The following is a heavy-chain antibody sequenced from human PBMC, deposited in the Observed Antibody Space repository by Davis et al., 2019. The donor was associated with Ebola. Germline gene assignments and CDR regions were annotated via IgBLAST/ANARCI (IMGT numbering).Heavy chain of an antibody. D-gene: IGHD3-22*01. Sequence: PSETLSLTCAVYGGSFSGYYWSWIRQPPGKGLEWIGEINHSGSTYYNPSLKSRVTISVDTSKNQFSLKLSSVTAADTAVYYCASYYYDSSEDYWGQGTLVTVSS. V-gene: IGHV4-34*09. CDR1: GGSFSGYY. CDR3: ASYYYDSSEDY. CDR2: INHSGST. J-gene: IGHJ4*02.